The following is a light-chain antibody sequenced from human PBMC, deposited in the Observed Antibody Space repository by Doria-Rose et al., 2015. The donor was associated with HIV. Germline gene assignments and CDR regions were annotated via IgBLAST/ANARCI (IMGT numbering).Light chain of an antibody. CDR2: DAS. J-gene: IGKJ5*01. CDR3: QQYGTSRGT. Sequence: TQSPGTLSLSPGERATPSCRASQRVKSSYLAWYQQKPGQAPRLLIYDASTRATGIPDRFSDSGSGTDFTLTVSRLEPEDVAVYYCQQYGTSRGTFGQGTRLEIK. CDR1: QRVKSSY. V-gene: IGKV3-20*01.